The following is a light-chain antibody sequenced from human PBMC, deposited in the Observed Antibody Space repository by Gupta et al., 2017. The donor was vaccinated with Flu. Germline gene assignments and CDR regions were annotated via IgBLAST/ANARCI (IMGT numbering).Light chain of an antibody. J-gene: IGKJ2*01. CDR3: QHDNNWLRYT. CDR2: GAS. Sequence: EIVMTQSPATLSVSPGERATLSCRASESVGGNVAWYQQKPGQAPRLLIYGASTRDSGIPARFSGSGSGTEFTLTISSRQSEDFAVYYCQHDNNWLRYTFGQGTKLEIK. CDR1: ESVGGN. V-gene: IGKV3-15*01.